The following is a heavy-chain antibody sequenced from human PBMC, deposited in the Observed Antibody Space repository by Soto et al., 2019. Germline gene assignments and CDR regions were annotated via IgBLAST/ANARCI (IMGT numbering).Heavy chain of an antibody. V-gene: IGHV3-11*01. D-gene: IGHD1-1*01. CDR3: ARMFSRYDPLYYFDY. CDR1: GFSFSDSY. Sequence: PGGSLRLSCAASGFSFSDSYMSWIRQAPGKGLEWISYISSSGSAIYYADSVRGRLTISRDNAKNSLSLQMNSLRAEDTAVYYCARMFSRYDPLYYFDYWGQGTLVTVSS. CDR2: ISSSGSAI. J-gene: IGHJ4*02.